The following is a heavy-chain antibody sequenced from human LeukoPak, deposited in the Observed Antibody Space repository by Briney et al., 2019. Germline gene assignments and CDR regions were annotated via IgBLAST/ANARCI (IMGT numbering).Heavy chain of an antibody. CDR2: INPNSGGT. V-gene: IGHV1-2*02. J-gene: IGHJ4*02. CDR3: ARRGLKATGVVDY. Sequence: ASVKVSCKASGYTFTGYYMHCVRQAPGQGLEWMGWINPNSGGTNYAQKFQGRVTMTRDTSISTAYMELSRLRSDDTAVYYCARRGLKATGVVDYWGQGTLVTVSS. CDR1: GYTFTGYY. D-gene: IGHD5-12*01.